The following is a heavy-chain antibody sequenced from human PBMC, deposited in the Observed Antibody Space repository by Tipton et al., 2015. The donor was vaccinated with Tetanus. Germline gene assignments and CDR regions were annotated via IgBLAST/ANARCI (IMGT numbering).Heavy chain of an antibody. D-gene: IGHD1-26*01. CDR3: ARGFRGRTGTYFPYYYTMDV. CDR2: VYSSGST. V-gene: IGHV4-4*07. Sequence: TLSLTCTVSGGSLNTFYWNWIRQPAGKGLEWIGRVYSSGSTNYNPSLKSRVTMSIDTAKNQISLELRSMTAADTASYYCARGFRGRTGTYFPYYYTMDVWGQGTTVTVSS. J-gene: IGHJ6*02. CDR1: GGSLNTFY.